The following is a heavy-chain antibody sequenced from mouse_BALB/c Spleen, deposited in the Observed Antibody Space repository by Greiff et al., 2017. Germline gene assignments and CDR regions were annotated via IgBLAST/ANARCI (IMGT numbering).Heavy chain of an antibody. J-gene: IGHJ3*01. V-gene: IGHV1-80*01. CDR1: GYAFSSYW. CDR2: IYPGDGDT. CDR3: AREYYYGSSYAY. D-gene: IGHD1-1*01. Sequence: QVQLKQSGAELVRPGSSVKISCKASGYAFSSYWMNWVKQRPGQGLEWIGQIYPGDGDTNYNGKFKGKATLTADKSSSTAYMQLSSLTSEDSAVYFCAREYYYGSSYAYWGQGTLVTVSA.